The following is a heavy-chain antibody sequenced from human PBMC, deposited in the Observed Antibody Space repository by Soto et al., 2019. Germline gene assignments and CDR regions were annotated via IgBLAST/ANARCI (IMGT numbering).Heavy chain of an antibody. V-gene: IGHV4-59*01. D-gene: IGHD1-20*01. CDR2: IYYSGST. CDR1: GCSISSYY. Sequence: SETLSLTCTVSGCSISSYYWSWVRQPPGKGLEWIGYIYYSGSTNYNPSLKSRVTISVDTSKNQFSLKLSSVTAADTAVYYCARPTYNSGSPFDYWGQGTLVTVS. CDR3: ARPTYNSGSPFDY. J-gene: IGHJ4*02.